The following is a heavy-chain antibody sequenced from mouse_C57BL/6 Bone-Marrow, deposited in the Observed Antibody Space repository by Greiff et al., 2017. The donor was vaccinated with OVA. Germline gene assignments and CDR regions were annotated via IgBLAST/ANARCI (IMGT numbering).Heavy chain of an antibody. CDR2: IDPEDGDT. V-gene: IGHV14-1*01. Sequence: VRLQQSGAELVRPGASVKLSCTASGFNIKDYYMHWVKQRPEQGLEWIGRIDPEDGDTEYAPKFQGKATMTADTSSNTAYLQLSSLTSEDTAVYYCTADSSGYVTYWGQGTLVTVSA. D-gene: IGHD3-2*02. CDR1: GFNIKDYY. J-gene: IGHJ3*01. CDR3: TADSSGYVTY.